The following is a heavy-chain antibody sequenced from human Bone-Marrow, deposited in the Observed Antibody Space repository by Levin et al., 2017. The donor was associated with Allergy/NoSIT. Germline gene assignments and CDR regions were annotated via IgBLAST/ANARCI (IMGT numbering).Heavy chain of an antibody. Sequence: LSLTCAASGFTFISYSMHWVRQAPGKGLEWLAVISFDGSSKYYADSVKGRFTISRDNSKNTLYVQMNSLRVEDTAVYYCARDEYYDVLTGFPHYFDYWGQGTLVTVSS. CDR3: ARDEYYDVLTGFPHYFDY. D-gene: IGHD3-9*01. J-gene: IGHJ4*02. CDR1: GFTFISYS. CDR2: ISFDGSSK. V-gene: IGHV3-30-3*01.